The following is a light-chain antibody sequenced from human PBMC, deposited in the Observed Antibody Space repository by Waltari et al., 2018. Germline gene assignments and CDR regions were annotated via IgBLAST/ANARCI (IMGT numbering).Light chain of an antibody. CDR2: KVS. CDR1: QSLVHSDGNTY. CDR3: RQGTLWPRT. V-gene: IGKV2-30*02. Sequence: DVVMTQSRLSLPVTLGQPASISCRSSQSLVHSDGNTYLNWFQQRPGQSPRRLIYKVSRRESGDPDRFRGTGSRTYCTLKIIMVEAGDVGFYHRRQGTLWPRTLGQGSKVEIK. J-gene: IGKJ1*01.